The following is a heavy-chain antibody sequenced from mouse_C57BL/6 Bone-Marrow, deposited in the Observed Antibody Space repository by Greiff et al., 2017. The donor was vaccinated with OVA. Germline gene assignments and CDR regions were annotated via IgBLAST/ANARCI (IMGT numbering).Heavy chain of an antibody. CDR1: GYTFTNYW. D-gene: IGHD3-1*01. CDR2: IYPGGGYT. V-gene: IGHV1-63*01. CDR3: ARWGPGSYYAMDY. Sequence: QVQLKQSGAELVRPGTSVKMSCKASGYTFTNYWIGWAKQRPGHGLEWIGDIYPGGGYTNYNEKFKGKATLTADKSSSTAYMQFSSLTSEDSAIYYCARWGPGSYYAMDYWGQGTSVTVSS. J-gene: IGHJ4*01.